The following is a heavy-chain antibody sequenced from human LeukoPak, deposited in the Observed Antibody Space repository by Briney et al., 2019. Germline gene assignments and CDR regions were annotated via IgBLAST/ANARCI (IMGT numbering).Heavy chain of an antibody. D-gene: IGHD3-3*01. CDR2: ISGSGGST. Sequence: PGGSLRLSCAASGFTFSSYAMSWVRQAPGKGLEWVSAISGSGGSTYYADSVKGRFTISRDNSKNTLYLQMNSLRAEDTAVYYCAKSPSITIFGVAPPYYYYMDVWGKGTTVTVSS. CDR1: GFTFSSYA. J-gene: IGHJ6*03. V-gene: IGHV3-23*01. CDR3: AKSPSITIFGVAPPYYYYMDV.